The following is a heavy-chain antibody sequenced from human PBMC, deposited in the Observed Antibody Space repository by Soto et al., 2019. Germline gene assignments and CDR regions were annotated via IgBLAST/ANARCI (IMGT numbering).Heavy chain of an antibody. CDR1: GFTFSSYA. D-gene: IGHD3-10*01. Sequence: QVQLVESGGGVVQPGRSLRLSCAASGFTFSSYAMHWVRQAPGKGLEWVAVISYDGSNKYYADSVKGRFTISRDNSKNTLYLQMNSLRAEDTAVYYCASPFGSGSYYSIFYGQSFQHWGQGTLVTVSS. CDR3: ASPFGSGSYYSIFYGQSFQH. V-gene: IGHV3-30-3*01. CDR2: ISYDGSNK. J-gene: IGHJ1*01.